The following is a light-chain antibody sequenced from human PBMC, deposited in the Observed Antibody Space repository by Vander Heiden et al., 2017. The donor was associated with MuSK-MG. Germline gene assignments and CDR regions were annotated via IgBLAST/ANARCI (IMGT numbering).Light chain of an antibody. Sequence: HSVLTQPASVSGSPGPSLTISCSGSTSDVGGYYYVSWYQQHTGQVPRVILYEVSRRPSGMSARFSGSKSGKTASLTISGLQPEDEAVYYCSSYGASGSLVLFGGGTKVTVL. CDR2: EVS. CDR1: TSDVGGYYY. CDR3: SSYGASGSLVL. J-gene: IGLJ3*02. V-gene: IGLV2-14*01.